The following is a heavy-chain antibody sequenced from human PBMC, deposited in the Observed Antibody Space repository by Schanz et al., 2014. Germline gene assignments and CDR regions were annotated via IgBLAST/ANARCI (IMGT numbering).Heavy chain of an antibody. Sequence: QVQLVQSGAEVRKPGSSVRVSCKASGGTFTSYAFSWVRQAPGQGLEWMGRIIPIVDITNYAQNFQGRVTITADKSTFTAYMDVSSLRSEDTAVYYCARDGVDAAAGGNYWGQGTLVTVSS. CDR1: GGTFTSYA. V-gene: IGHV1-69*04. D-gene: IGHD6-13*01. CDR2: IIPIVDIT. J-gene: IGHJ4*02. CDR3: ARDGVDAAAGGNY.